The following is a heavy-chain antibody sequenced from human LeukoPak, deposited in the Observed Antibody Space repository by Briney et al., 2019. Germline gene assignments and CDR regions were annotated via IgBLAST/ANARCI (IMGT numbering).Heavy chain of an antibody. CDR1: GFTFSSYA. Sequence: GGSLRLSCAASGFTFSSYAMSWVRQAPGKGLEWVSAISGSGGSTYYADSVKGRFTISRDNSKNTLYLQMNSLRAEDTAVYYCAKDRARIAIFGVVIRGFDPWGQGTLVTVSS. V-gene: IGHV3-23*01. CDR2: ISGSGGST. J-gene: IGHJ5*02. CDR3: AKDRARIAIFGVVIRGFDP. D-gene: IGHD3-3*01.